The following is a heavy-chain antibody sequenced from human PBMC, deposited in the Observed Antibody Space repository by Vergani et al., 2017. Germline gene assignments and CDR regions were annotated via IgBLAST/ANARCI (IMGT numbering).Heavy chain of an antibody. CDR1: GFTFSSYS. V-gene: IGHV3-21*02. CDR2: ISSSSSYI. D-gene: IGHD6-19*01. Sequence: VQLVESGGGVVQPGRSLRLSCAASGFTFSSYSMNWVRQAPGKGLEWVSSISSSSSYIYYADSVKGRFTISRDNAKNSLYLQMNSLRAEYTAVYYCAKAHSSGLYYFDYCGQGTLVTVSS. CDR3: AKAHSSGLYYFDY. J-gene: IGHJ4*02.